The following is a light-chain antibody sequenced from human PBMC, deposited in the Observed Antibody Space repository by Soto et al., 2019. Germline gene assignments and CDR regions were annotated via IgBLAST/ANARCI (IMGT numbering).Light chain of an antibody. J-gene: IGKJ1*01. V-gene: IGKV3D-15*01. CDR1: QSVSSN. CDR3: QQYGDWPPWT. CDR2: GAS. Sequence: EIVMTQSPATRSVSPGERATLSCRASQSVSSNLAWYQQKPGQAPRLLIYGASTRATGIPARFSGSGSGTEFTLTITSLQSEDFAVYYCQQYGDWPPWTFGQGTKVDIK.